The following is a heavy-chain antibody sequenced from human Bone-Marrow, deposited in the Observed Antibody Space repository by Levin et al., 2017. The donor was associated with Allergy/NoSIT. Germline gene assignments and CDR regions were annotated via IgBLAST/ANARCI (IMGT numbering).Heavy chain of an antibody. D-gene: IGHD6-13*01. J-gene: IGHJ6*02. Sequence: GASVKVSCAASGFTFSSYAMSWVRQAPGKGLEWVSAISGSGGSTYYADSVKGRFTISRDNSKNTLYLQMNSLRAEDTAVYYCAKDPVYSSSWSYYYGMDVWGQGTTVTVSS. CDR1: GFTFSSYA. V-gene: IGHV3-23*01. CDR3: AKDPVYSSSWSYYYGMDV. CDR2: ISGSGGST.